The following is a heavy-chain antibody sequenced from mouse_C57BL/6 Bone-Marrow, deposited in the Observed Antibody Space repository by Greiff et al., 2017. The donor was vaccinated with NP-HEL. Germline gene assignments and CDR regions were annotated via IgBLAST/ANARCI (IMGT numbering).Heavy chain of an antibody. J-gene: IGHJ2*01. Sequence: VQRVESGAELVRPGASVTLSCKASGYTFTDYEMHWVKQTPVHGLEWIGAIDPETGGTAYNQKFKGKAILTADKSSSTAYMELRSLTSEDSAVYYCTRRGYYYGSPFDYWGQGTTLTVSS. D-gene: IGHD1-1*01. CDR3: TRRGYYYGSPFDY. CDR1: GYTFTDYE. V-gene: IGHV1-15*01. CDR2: IDPETGGT.